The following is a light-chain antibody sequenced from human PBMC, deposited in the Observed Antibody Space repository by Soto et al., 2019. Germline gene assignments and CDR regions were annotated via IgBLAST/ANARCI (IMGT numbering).Light chain of an antibody. J-gene: IGKJ2*01. CDR1: QDIADY. CDR3: QQYDSFHMYT. V-gene: IGKV1-33*01. CDR2: DAS. Sequence: DLQMTQSPSSLSASVGDRVTITCQASQDIADYLNWYQLKPGKAPKLLIYDASNLEAGVPSRFTGAGSGTDFSFTISSLQPEDVATYFCQQYDSFHMYTFGQGTKVEI.